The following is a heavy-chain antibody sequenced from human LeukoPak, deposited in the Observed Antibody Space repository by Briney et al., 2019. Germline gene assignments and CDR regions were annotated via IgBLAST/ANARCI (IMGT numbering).Heavy chain of an antibody. Sequence: SETLSLTCTVSGGSISSSSYYLGWIRQRPGKWLEWNGSIYYSGSTYYNPSLKSRVTISVDTSKNQFSLKLSSVTAADTAVYYCARPQGYQLLDFEYWGQGTLVTVSS. J-gene: IGHJ4*02. CDR1: GGSISSSSYY. CDR3: ARPQGYQLLDFEY. D-gene: IGHD2-2*01. V-gene: IGHV4-39*01. CDR2: IYYSGST.